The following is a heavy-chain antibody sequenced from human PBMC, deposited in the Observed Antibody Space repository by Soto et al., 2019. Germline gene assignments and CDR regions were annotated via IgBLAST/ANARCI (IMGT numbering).Heavy chain of an antibody. J-gene: IGHJ1*01. Sequence: GGSLRLSCAASGFTFRSYWMHWVRQAPGKGLVWVSRINSDGSSTSYADSVKGRFTISRDNAKNTLYLQMNSLRAEDTAVYYCVQNSGSYPEYFQHWGQGTLVTVSS. CDR1: GFTFRSYW. CDR3: VQNSGSYPEYFQH. V-gene: IGHV3-74*01. D-gene: IGHD1-26*01. CDR2: INSDGSST.